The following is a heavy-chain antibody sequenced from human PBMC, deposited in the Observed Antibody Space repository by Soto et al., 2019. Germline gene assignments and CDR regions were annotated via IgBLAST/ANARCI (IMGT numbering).Heavy chain of an antibody. Sequence: QVQLVESGGGVVQPGRSLRLSCAASGFTFSSYGMHWVRQAPGKGLERVAVIWYDGSNKYYADSVKGRFTISRDNSKNTLYLQMNSLRAEDTAVYYCARDSRGGYVFYYYYGMDVWGQGTTVTVSS. V-gene: IGHV3-33*01. CDR3: ARDSRGGYVFYYYYGMDV. J-gene: IGHJ6*02. CDR1: GFTFSSYG. D-gene: IGHD5-12*01. CDR2: IWYDGSNK.